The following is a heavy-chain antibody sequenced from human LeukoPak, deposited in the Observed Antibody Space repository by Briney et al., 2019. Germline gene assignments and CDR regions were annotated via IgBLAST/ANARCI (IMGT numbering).Heavy chain of an antibody. Sequence: SVKVSCKASGFTFTSSAVQWVRQARGQRLEWIGWIVVGSGNTNYAQKFQERVTITRDVSTSTAYMELSSLRSEDTAVYYCAAPEGYDFWSGARWGQGTLVTVSS. CDR1: GFTFTSSA. D-gene: IGHD3-3*01. CDR3: AAPEGYDFWSGAR. V-gene: IGHV1-58*01. CDR2: IVVGSGNT. J-gene: IGHJ4*02.